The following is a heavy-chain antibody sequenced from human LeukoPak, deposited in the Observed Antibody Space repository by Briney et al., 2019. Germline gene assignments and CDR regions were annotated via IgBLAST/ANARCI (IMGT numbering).Heavy chain of an antibody. D-gene: IGHD5-18*01. J-gene: IGHJ4*02. CDR1: RGSISSDY. V-gene: IGHV4-59*08. CDR2: LHYSGNT. CDR3: VRLGKEVTYGADYFNY. Sequence: SETLSLTSTHPRGSISSDYPSSISHPPGKGLENIGLLHYSGNTNHNPSHEGRVTISINTSKDHFSLKLNSVTAADRAVYYCVRLGKEVTYGADYFNYWGQGTLVTVSS.